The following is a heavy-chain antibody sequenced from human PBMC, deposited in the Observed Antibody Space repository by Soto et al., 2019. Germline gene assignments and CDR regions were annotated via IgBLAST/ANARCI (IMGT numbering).Heavy chain of an antibody. D-gene: IGHD2-2*01. CDR1: GFTFSSYS. J-gene: IGHJ6*03. CDR2: ISSSSSYI. CDR3: ATLDIVVVPAAIHYYYYMDV. V-gene: IGHV3-21*01. Sequence: PGGSLRLSCAASGFTFSSYSMNWVRQAPRKGLEWVSSISSSSSYIYYADSVKGRFTISRDNAKNSLYLQMNSLRAEDTAVYYCATLDIVVVPAAIHYYYYMDVWGKGTTVTVSS.